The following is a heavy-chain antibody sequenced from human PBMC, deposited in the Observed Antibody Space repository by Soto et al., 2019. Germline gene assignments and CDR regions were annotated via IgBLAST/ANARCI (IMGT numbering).Heavy chain of an antibody. CDR3: ARDRYSSGWYDLDY. D-gene: IGHD6-19*01. Sequence: QVQLVESGGGVVQPGRSLRLSCAASGFTFSSYGMHWVRQAPGKGLEWVAVIWYDGSNKYYADSVKGRFTISRDNSKNTQYLQMNSLRAEDTAVYYCARDRYSSGWYDLDYWGQGTLVTVSS. V-gene: IGHV3-33*01. CDR2: IWYDGSNK. J-gene: IGHJ4*02. CDR1: GFTFSSYG.